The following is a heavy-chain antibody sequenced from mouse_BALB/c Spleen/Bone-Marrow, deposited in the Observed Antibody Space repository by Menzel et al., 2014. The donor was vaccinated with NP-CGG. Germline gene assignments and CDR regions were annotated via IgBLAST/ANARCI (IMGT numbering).Heavy chain of an antibody. CDR3: ARSGKGAMDY. Sequence: QVQLQQPGAELVRPGSSVKISCKASGYVFSTYWMNWVKQRPGQGLERIGQIYPGDGGTNYNGKFKDKVILTADKSSSTAYMQLSSLTSEDSAVYFCARSGKGAMDYWGQGTSVTVSS. V-gene: IGHV1-80*01. CDR2: IYPGDGGT. J-gene: IGHJ4*01. D-gene: IGHD2-1*01. CDR1: GYVFSTYW.